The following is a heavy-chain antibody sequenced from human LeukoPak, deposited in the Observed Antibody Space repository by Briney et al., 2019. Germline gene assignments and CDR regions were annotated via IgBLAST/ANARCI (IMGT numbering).Heavy chain of an antibody. Sequence: GGSLKLSCAASGFTFSSNWMHWVRQAPGKGLVWVSRTNSDGSRTSYADSVKGRFTISRDNAKNTLYLQMYSLRAEDTAVYYCAAATTFDYWGQGTLVTVSS. D-gene: IGHD1-14*01. CDR1: GFTFSSNW. V-gene: IGHV3-74*01. CDR3: AAATTFDY. CDR2: TNSDGSRT. J-gene: IGHJ4*02.